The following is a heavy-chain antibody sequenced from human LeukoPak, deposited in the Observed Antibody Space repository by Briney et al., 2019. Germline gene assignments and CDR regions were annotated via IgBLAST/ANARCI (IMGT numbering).Heavy chain of an antibody. V-gene: IGHV1-18*01. CDR3: ARARTVTTDSYGIYYYYYMDV. CDR1: GYTFTTYG. Sequence: ASVKVSCKASGYTFTTYGIIWVRQAPGQGLEWMGWISAYNGNTNYAQKLQGRVTMTTDTSTTTVYMELRSLRFDDTAVHYCARARTVTTDSYGIYYYYYMDVWGKGTTVTVSS. CDR2: ISAYNGNT. D-gene: IGHD4-11*01. J-gene: IGHJ6*03.